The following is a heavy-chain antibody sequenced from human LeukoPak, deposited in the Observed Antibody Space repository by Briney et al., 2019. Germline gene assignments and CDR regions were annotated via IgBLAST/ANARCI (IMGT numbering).Heavy chain of an antibody. J-gene: IGHJ5*02. D-gene: IGHD2-21*01. CDR2: INHSGST. CDR3: TRAVWWSDP. V-gene: IGHV4-34*01. Sequence: PETLSLTCAVYGGSFSGYYWSWIRQPPGKGLEWIGEINHSGSTNYNPSLKSRVTISVDTSKNQFSLKLSSVTAADTAVYYCTRAVWWSDPWGQGTLVTVSS. CDR1: GGSFSGYY.